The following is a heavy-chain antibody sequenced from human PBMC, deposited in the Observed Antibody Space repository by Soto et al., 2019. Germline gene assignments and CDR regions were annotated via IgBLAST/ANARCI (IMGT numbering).Heavy chain of an antibody. J-gene: IGHJ6*02. CDR1: GGSFSGYY. D-gene: IGHD3-10*01. V-gene: IGHV4-34*01. Sequence: SEALSVPCSVYGGSFSGYYWSWIRQPPGKGLEWIGEINHSGSTNYNPSLKSRVTISVDTSKNQFSLKLSSVTAADTAVYYCARVKGLWFGLYYYYYGMDVWGQGTTVTVSS. CDR2: INHSGST. CDR3: ARVKGLWFGLYYYYYGMDV.